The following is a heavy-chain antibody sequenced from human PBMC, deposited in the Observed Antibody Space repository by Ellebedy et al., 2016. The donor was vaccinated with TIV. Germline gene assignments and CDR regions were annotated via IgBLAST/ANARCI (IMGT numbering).Heavy chain of an antibody. CDR2: IYPGDSDT. CDR1: GYSFTSYW. CDR3: ARARITMIVVVPGAFDI. D-gene: IGHD3-22*01. J-gene: IGHJ3*02. Sequence: GESLKISXKGSGYSFTSYWIGWVRQMPGKGLEWMGIIYPGDSDTRYSPSFQGQVTISADKSISTAYLQWSSLKASDTAMYYCARARITMIVVVPGAFDIWGQGTMVTVSS. V-gene: IGHV5-51*01.